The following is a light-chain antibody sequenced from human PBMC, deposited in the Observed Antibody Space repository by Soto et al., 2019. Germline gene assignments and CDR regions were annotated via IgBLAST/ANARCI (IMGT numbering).Light chain of an antibody. Sequence: QSVLTQPASVSGSPGQSITISCAGTSSDIGGSNYVSWYQQHPGKAPKLMTYGVSNRPSGVSTRFSGSKSGNTASLTISGLQAEDEADYFCYSSRSSSTTFYVFGTGTKLTVL. J-gene: IGLJ1*01. V-gene: IGLV2-14*03. CDR1: SSDIGGSNY. CDR2: GVS. CDR3: YSSRSSSTTFYV.